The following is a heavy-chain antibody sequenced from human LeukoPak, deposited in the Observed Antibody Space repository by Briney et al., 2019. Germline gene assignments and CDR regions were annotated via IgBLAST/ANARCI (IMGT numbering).Heavy chain of an antibody. CDR3: ARVRAGYYDTSSGPFDY. V-gene: IGHV3-66*01. CDR2: IDSGGSI. D-gene: IGHD3-3*01. Sequence: GGSLRLSCAVSGFTVSSYYMSWVRQAPGTGLEWVSLIDSGGSIYYADSVKGRFTISRDNSKNALYLQMNSLRAEDTAVYYCARVRAGYYDTSSGPFDYWGQGTLVTVSS. J-gene: IGHJ4*02. CDR1: GFTVSSYY.